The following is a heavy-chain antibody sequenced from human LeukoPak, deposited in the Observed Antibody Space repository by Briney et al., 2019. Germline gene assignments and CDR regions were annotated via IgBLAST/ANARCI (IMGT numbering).Heavy chain of an antibody. CDR2: ISSSATTI. CDR1: GFTLSTYE. D-gene: IGHD6-13*01. Sequence: GGSLRLSCAASGFTLSTYEMNWVRQAPGKGLEWISYISSSATTIYYADSVKGRFTLSRDNDKNSLSLQMTSLRVEDTAVYYCARDLSKSSSWYSDAFDFWGQGTMVTVSS. J-gene: IGHJ3*01. V-gene: IGHV3-48*03. CDR3: ARDLSKSSSWYSDAFDF.